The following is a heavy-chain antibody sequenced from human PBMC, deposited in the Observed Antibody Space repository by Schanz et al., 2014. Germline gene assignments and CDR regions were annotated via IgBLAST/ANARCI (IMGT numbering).Heavy chain of an antibody. CDR1: GYTFTSSG. Sequence: QVHLVQSGAEVKEPGASVKVSCKASGYTFTSSGFSWVRQAPGQGLEWMGWINGYNAHTNYAQKFQGRVTMTTDTSTSTVYMELRSLRSDDTAVYYCARDRDQWDGNFCDFWGQGTLVTVSS. CDR2: INGYNAHT. CDR3: ARDRDQWDGNFCDF. J-gene: IGHJ4*02. V-gene: IGHV1-18*01. D-gene: IGHD1-26*01.